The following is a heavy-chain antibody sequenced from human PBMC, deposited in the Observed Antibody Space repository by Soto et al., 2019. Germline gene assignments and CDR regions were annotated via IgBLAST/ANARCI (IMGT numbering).Heavy chain of an antibody. CDR1: GFTFSSYA. CDR3: ARETYSSGWLGY. V-gene: IGHV3-30-3*01. CDR2: ISYDGSNK. J-gene: IGHJ4*02. D-gene: IGHD6-19*01. Sequence: QVQLVESGGGVVQPGRSLRLSCAASGFTFSSYAMHWVRQAPGKGLEWVAVISYDGSNKYYADSVKGRFTISRDNSKNTLYLQMNSLRAEDTAVYYCARETYSSGWLGYWGQGTLVTVSS.